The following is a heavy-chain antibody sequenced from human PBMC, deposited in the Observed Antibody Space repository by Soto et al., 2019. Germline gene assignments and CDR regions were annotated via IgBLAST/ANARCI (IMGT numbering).Heavy chain of an antibody. CDR1: GFTFSSYS. J-gene: IGHJ6*02. CDR3: ARDLRRRGSRTYYYGMDV. V-gene: IGHV3-48*04. CDR2: ISSGSSTI. Sequence: GGSLRLSCAASGFTFSSYSMNWVRQAPGKGLEWVSYISSGSSTIYYADSVKGRFTISRDNAKNSLYLQMNSLRAEDTAVYYCARDLRRRGSRTYYYGMDVWGQGTTVTVS. D-gene: IGHD3-10*01.